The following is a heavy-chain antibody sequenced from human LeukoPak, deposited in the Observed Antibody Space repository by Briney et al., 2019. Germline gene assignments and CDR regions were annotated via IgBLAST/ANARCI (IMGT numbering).Heavy chain of an antibody. CDR2: IFYTGST. CDR1: GGSISDYY. J-gene: IGHJ4*02. V-gene: IGHV4-59*08. CDR3: ARRITASGWYRDDY. D-gene: IGHD6-19*01. Sequence: SGTLSLTCTVSGGSISDYYWSWIRQPPGKGLEWIGYIFYTGSTNYNPSLKSRVTISVDTSKNQFSLNLRSVTAADTAVYYCARRITASGWYRDDYWGQGTLVTVSS.